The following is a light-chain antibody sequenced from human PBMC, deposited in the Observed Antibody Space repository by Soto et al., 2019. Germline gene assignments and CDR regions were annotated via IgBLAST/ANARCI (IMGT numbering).Light chain of an antibody. CDR3: MQGSHWPRT. J-gene: IGKJ1*01. Sequence: EVVMTQSPLSLPVTLGQPASISCRSSQSLVNSDGNTYLNWFQQRPSQSPRRLIYKVSNRDSGVPDRFSGSGSGTDFTLKISRVEAEDVAVYYCMQGSHWPRTFGQGTKVEIE. V-gene: IGKV2-30*01. CDR1: QSLVNSDGNTY. CDR2: KVS.